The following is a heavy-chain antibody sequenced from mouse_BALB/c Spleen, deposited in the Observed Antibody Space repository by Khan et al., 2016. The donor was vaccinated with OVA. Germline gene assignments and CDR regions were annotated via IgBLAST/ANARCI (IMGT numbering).Heavy chain of an antibody. Sequence: QVQLKESGPELVKPGASVKMSCKASGYTFTYYVITWVKQRTGQGLEWIGEIYPGSDNAYYNERFKGKATLTADKSYNTTHMQLSSLTSEDSAVYFCARGDGYYVYFAYWGQGTTLTVSS. V-gene: IGHV1-77*01. CDR1: GYTFTYYV. CDR2: IYPGSDNA. D-gene: IGHD2-3*01. J-gene: IGHJ2*01. CDR3: ARGDGYYVYFAY.